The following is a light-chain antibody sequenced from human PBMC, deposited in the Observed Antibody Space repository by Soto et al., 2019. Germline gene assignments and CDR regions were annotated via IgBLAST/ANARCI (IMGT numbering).Light chain of an antibody. Sequence: QSVLTQPPSASGTPGQRVTISCSGSSSNIGSNFIYWYQQLPGTAPKLLIYRNNERPSGVPDRFSGSKSGTSASLAISGLRSEDEADYHCAAWDDRLSGVVFGRGTKVTVL. CDR2: RNN. J-gene: IGLJ2*01. V-gene: IGLV1-47*01. CDR1: SSNIGSNF. CDR3: AAWDDRLSGVV.